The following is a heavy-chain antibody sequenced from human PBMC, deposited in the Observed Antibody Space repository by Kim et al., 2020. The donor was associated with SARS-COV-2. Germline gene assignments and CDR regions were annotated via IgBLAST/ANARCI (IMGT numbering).Heavy chain of an antibody. Sequence: SETLSLTCSVSGDSLSSYFWTWIRQPPGKRLEWIGTIYYSGSSGSPNYNPSLKSRVTILVDTSKNEISLWLTSVTAGDTAVYFCARGSPVPNFLGQGSLV. CDR3: ARGSPVPNF. J-gene: IGHJ4*02. D-gene: IGHD3-10*01. CDR2: IYYSGSSGSP. CDR1: GDSLSSYF. V-gene: IGHV4-59*01.